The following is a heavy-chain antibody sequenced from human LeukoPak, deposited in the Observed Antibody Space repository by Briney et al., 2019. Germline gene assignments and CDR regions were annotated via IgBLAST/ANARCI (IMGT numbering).Heavy chain of an antibody. D-gene: IGHD3-10*01. CDR2: IIPILGIA. Sequence: ASVKVSCKASGGTFSSYAISWVRQAPGQGLEWMGRIIPILGIANYAQKFQGRVTITADKSTSTAYMELSSLRSEDTAVYYCARVASPNTPYYYGSGANYYFDYWGQGTLVTVSS. CDR1: GGTFSSYA. J-gene: IGHJ4*02. CDR3: ARVASPNTPYYYGSGANYYFDY. V-gene: IGHV1-69*04.